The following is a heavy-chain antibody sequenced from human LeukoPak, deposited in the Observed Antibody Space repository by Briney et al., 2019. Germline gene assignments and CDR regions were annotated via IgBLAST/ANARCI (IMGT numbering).Heavy chain of an antibody. CDR1: GFTFSICW. CDR2: INSDGSST. D-gene: IGHD5-18*01. Sequence: GGSLRLSCAASGFTFSICWMHWVRQGPGKGLVWVSRINSDGSSTTYADSVKGRFTISRDNAKNTPYLEMNSLRVEDTAVYYCARDRGYSPDVWGQGTTVTVSS. CDR3: ARDRGYSPDV. J-gene: IGHJ6*02. V-gene: IGHV3-74*01.